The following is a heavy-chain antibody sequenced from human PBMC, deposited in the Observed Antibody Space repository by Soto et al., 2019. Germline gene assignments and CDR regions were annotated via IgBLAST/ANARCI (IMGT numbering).Heavy chain of an antibody. CDR1: GFTFSSYG. CDR2: IWYDGSNK. V-gene: IGHV3-33*01. J-gene: IGHJ6*02. Sequence: TLRLSCAASGFTFSSYGMHWVRQAPGKGLEWVAVIWYDGSNKYYADSVKGRFTISRDNSKNTLYLQMNSLRAEDTAVYYCARDRAYCGGDCYSGDYYGMDVWGQGTTVTVSS. CDR3: ARDRAYCGGDCYSGDYYGMDV. D-gene: IGHD2-21*02.